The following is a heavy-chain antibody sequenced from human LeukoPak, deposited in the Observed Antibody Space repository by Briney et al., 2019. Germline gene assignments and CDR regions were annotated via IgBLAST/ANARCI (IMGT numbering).Heavy chain of an antibody. D-gene: IGHD5-12*01. CDR2: ISGSGGST. CDR3: AKSPYSGYAWFDY. Sequence: GGSLRLSCAASGFTFSSYAMSWVRQAPGKGLEWVSAISGSGGSTYYADSVKGRFTISRDNSKNTPYLQMNSLRAEDTAVYYCAKSPYSGYAWFDYWGQGTLVTVSS. J-gene: IGHJ4*02. CDR1: GFTFSSYA. V-gene: IGHV3-23*01.